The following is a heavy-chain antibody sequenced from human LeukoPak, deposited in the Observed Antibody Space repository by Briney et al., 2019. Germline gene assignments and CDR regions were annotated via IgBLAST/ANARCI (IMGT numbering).Heavy chain of an antibody. CDR3: ARDLDIVVALAAPRHYGMDV. CDR1: GYTFTNYG. D-gene: IGHD2-2*01. J-gene: IGHJ6*02. Sequence: GASVKVSCKASGYTFTNYGISWVRQAPGQGLEWMGWISAYNGNTNYVQNLQGRVTMTTDTSASTAYMELWSLRSDGTAVYFCARDLDIVVALAAPRHYGMDVWGQGTTVTVSS. CDR2: ISAYNGNT. V-gene: IGHV1-18*01.